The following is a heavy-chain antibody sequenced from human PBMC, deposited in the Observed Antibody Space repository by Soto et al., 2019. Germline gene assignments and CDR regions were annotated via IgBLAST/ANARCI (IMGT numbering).Heavy chain of an antibody. CDR2: ISVSGGST. J-gene: IGHJ4*02. V-gene: IGHV3-23*01. D-gene: IGHD3-22*01. CDR1: GFTFSSYA. Sequence: GGALRLSCAASGFTFSSYAMSWVRQAPGKGLEWVSAISVSGGSTYYADSVKGRFTISRDNSKNTLYLQMNSLRAEDTAVYYCAKVPYYYDSSGYSAPFDYWGQGTLVTVSS. CDR3: AKVPYYYDSSGYSAPFDY.